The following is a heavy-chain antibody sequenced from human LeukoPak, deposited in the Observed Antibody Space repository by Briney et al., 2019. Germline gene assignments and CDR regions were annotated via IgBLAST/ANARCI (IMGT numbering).Heavy chain of an antibody. J-gene: IGHJ4*02. D-gene: IGHD5-24*01. CDR3: ARAGDGYNLNLDLYFDY. CDR2: IYYSGST. CDR1: GVSISSGDYY. V-gene: IGHV4-30-4*01. Sequence: SETLSLTCTVSGVSISSGDYYWRWIRQPPGKGLEWIGYIYYSGSTYYNPSLKSRVTISVDTSKNQFSLKLSSVTAADTAVYYCARAGDGYNLNLDLYFDYWGQGTLVTVSS.